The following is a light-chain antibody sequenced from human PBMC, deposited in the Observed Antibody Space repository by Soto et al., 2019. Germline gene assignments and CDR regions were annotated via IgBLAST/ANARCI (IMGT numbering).Light chain of an antibody. CDR1: RSVSSSY. CDR3: QQYGNAPFT. J-gene: IGKJ3*01. CDR2: GAS. V-gene: IGKV3-20*01. Sequence: EIVFTQSPGTLSFSPGERATLTCRASRSVSSSYLAWFQQKPGHAPRLLIYGASSRATGIPDRFSGSGSGTDFTLTISRLEPEDFAVYYCQQYGNAPFTFGPGTKVDIK.